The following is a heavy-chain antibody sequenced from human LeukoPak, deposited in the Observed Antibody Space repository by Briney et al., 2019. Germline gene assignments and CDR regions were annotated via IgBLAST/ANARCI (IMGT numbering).Heavy chain of an antibody. J-gene: IGHJ6*04. CDR2: ISSNGGST. D-gene: IGHD2-2*01. V-gene: IGHV3-64D*06. Sequence: GGSLRLSCSASGFTFSSYAMHWVRQAPGKGLEYVSAISSNGGSTHYADSVKGRFTISRDNSKNTLYLQMSSLRAEDTAVYYCVTDIVVVPAAIGYYGMDVWGKGTTVTVSS. CDR1: GFTFSSYA. CDR3: VTDIVVVPAAIGYYGMDV.